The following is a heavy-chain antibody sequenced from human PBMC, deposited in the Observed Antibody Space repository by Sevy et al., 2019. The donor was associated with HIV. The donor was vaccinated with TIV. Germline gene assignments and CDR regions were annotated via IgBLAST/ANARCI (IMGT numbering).Heavy chain of an antibody. J-gene: IGHJ4*02. V-gene: IGHV3-7*01. D-gene: IGHD3-16*01. CDR3: GEGGGGH. CDR1: GFIFSNSW. Sequence: GGSLRLSCAASGFIFSNSWMGWVRQAPGRGLECVAAIKPDGSDKYYVDSVKGRFIVSRANAKNSLFLQMNSLRDEDPGFFFWGEGGGGHWGQGALVTVSS. CDR2: IKPDGSDK.